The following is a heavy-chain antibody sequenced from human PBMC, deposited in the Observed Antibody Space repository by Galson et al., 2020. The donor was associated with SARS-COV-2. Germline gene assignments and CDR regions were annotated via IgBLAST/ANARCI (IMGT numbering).Heavy chain of an antibody. J-gene: IGHJ5*02. D-gene: IGHD3-16*02. CDR2: ISYDGSNK. Sequence: GGSLRLSCAASGFTFSSYAMHWVRQAPGKGLEWVAAISYDGSNKSYAASVKGRLTISRANSKNTLYLQMNSLRAEDTAVYYCARDIAPPIWFDPWGQGTLVTVSS. CDR3: ARDIAPPIWFDP. V-gene: IGHV3-30*04. CDR1: GFTFSSYA.